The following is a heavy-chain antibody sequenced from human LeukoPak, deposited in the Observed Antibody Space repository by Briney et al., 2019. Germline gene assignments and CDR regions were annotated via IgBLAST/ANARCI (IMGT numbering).Heavy chain of an antibody. CDR3: ARNYYDSSGYLEADY. CDR2: INWNGGST. CDR1: GFTFDDYG. Sequence: PGGSLRLSCAASGFTFDDYGMSCIRQAPGKGLEWVSGINWNGGSTGYADSVKGRFTISRDNAKNSLYLQMNSLRAEDTALYYCARNYYDSSGYLEADYWGQGTLVTVSS. V-gene: IGHV3-20*04. J-gene: IGHJ4*02. D-gene: IGHD3-22*01.